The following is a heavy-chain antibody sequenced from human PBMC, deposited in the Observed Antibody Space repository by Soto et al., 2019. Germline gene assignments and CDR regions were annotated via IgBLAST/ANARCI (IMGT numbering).Heavy chain of an antibody. D-gene: IGHD2-2*01. CDR2: VFESENT. CDR1: GTSVTSYSYY. Sequence: SETLSLTCNVSGTSVTSYSYYWNWIRQPPGKGLEWIGYVFESENTKYNPSLKGRASISVDTSKNQFSLTLTSVTAADTAVYYCARKERKPAAIWNWGQGTLVTVSS. J-gene: IGHJ4*02. CDR3: ARKERKPAAIWN. V-gene: IGHV4-61*01.